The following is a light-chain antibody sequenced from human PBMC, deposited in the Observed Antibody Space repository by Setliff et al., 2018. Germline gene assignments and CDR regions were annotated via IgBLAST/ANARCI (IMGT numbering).Light chain of an antibody. V-gene: IGLV2-11*01. CDR1: RNDIAAFDF. CDR2: DVY. Sequence: QSALTQPRSVSGSPGQSVTISCTGTRNDIAAFDFVSWYQQHPGKAPKLLISDVYKRPSGVPDRFSGSKSGNTASLTISGLQAEDEADYFCSSYADSDTSVLFGGGTKVTV. J-gene: IGLJ2*01. CDR3: SSYADSDTSVL.